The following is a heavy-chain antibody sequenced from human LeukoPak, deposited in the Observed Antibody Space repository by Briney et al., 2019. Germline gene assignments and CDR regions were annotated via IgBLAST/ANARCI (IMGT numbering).Heavy chain of an antibody. V-gene: IGHV4-34*01. J-gene: IGHJ4*02. Sequence: SETLSLTCAVYGGSSSGYYWSWIRQPPGKGLEWIGEINHSGSTNYNPSLKSRVTISVDTSKNQFSLKLSSVTAADTAVYYCARSPPFTYYYDSSGSGYWGQGTLVTVSS. CDR3: ARSPPFTYYYDSSGSGY. CDR2: INHSGST. D-gene: IGHD3-22*01. CDR1: GGSSSGYY.